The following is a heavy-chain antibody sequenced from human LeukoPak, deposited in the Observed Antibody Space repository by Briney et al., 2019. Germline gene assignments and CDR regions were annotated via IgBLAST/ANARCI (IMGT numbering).Heavy chain of an antibody. J-gene: IGHJ4*02. Sequence: GGSLRLSCAASGFTFSSYWMHWVRQAPGKGLVWVSRINSDGSSITYADSVKGRFTISRDNAKNTLYLQMNILRVEDTAVYYCAREGRGSGYDFDCWGQGTLVTVSS. CDR3: AREGRGSGYDFDC. V-gene: IGHV3-74*03. CDR2: INSDGSSI. CDR1: GFTFSSYW. D-gene: IGHD5-12*01.